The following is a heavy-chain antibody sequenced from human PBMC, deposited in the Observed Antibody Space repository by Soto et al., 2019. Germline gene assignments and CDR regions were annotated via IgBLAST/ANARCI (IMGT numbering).Heavy chain of an antibody. CDR3: ARVPSPFDFYYAMDV. Sequence: SETLSLTCPVSGDSIGSANRYWCWFRQAPGKGLEWIGYIFSSGTTYYNPSLKSRLTMSLDTSQNQFSLKLNSVTAADTAVYFCARVPSPFDFYYAMDVWGQGTTVTVSS. CDR1: GDSIGSANRY. CDR2: IFSSGTT. V-gene: IGHV4-30-4*02. J-gene: IGHJ6*02. D-gene: IGHD3-16*01.